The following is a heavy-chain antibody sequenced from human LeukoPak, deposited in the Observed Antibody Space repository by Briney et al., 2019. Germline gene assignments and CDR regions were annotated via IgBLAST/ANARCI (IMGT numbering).Heavy chain of an antibody. Sequence: GGSLRLSCAASGFTFSSYEMNWARQAPGKGLEWVSYISSSGSTIYYADSVKGRFTISRDNAKNSLYLQMNSLRAEDTAVYYCARDEGELLSVSFDYWGQGTLVTVSS. CDR2: ISSSGSTI. J-gene: IGHJ4*02. V-gene: IGHV3-48*03. D-gene: IGHD1-26*01. CDR1: GFTFSSYE. CDR3: ARDEGELLSVSFDY.